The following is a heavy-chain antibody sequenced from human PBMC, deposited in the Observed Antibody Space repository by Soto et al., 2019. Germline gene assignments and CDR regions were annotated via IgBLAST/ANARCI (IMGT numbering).Heavy chain of an antibody. CDR1: GFTFSSYG. Sequence: QVQLVESGGGVVQPGRSLRLSCAASGFTFSSYGMHWVRQAPGKGLEWVAVISYDGSNKYYADSVKGRFTISRDNSKNTLYLKMNSLRAEDTAVYYCAKDHRVYGDYLVDYWGQGTLVTVSS. J-gene: IGHJ4*02. CDR3: AKDHRVYGDYLVDY. V-gene: IGHV3-30*18. D-gene: IGHD4-17*01. CDR2: ISYDGSNK.